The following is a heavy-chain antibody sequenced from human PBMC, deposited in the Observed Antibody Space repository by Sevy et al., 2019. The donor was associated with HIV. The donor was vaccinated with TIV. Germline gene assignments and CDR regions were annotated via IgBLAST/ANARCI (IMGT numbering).Heavy chain of an antibody. CDR1: GFTFSSYG. Sequence: GGSLRLSCAASGFTFSSYGMHWVRQAPGKGLEWVAFIRYDGSNKYYADSVKGRFTISRDNSKNTLYLQMNSLRAEDTAVYYCAKDKGIAAGGNYYYYYMDVWGKGTTVTVSS. J-gene: IGHJ6*03. CDR3: AKDKGIAAGGNYYYYYMDV. D-gene: IGHD6-13*01. V-gene: IGHV3-30*02. CDR2: IRYDGSNK.